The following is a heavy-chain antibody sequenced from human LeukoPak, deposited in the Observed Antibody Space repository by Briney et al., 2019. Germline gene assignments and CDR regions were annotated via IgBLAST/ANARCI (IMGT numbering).Heavy chain of an antibody. V-gene: IGHV3-53*01. D-gene: IGHD5-12*01. CDR2: IYSGGST. J-gene: IGHJ4*02. CDR3: ASALGYSGYDGIDY. CDR1: GFTVSSNY. Sequence: GGSLRLSCAASGFTVSSNYMSWVRQAPGKGLEWVSVIYSGGSTYYADSVKGRFTISRDNSKNTLYLQMNSLRAEDTAVYYCASALGYSGYDGIDYWGQGTLVTVSS.